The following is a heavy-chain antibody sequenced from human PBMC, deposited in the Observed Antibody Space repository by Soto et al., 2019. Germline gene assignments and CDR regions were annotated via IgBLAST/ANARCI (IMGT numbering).Heavy chain of an antibody. V-gene: IGHV4-31*03. CDR1: GGSISSGGYY. CDR3: ARAQATRGEVLYGDYPYYFDY. J-gene: IGHJ4*02. CDR2: IYYSGST. Sequence: SETLSLTCTVSGGSISSGGYYWSWIRQHPGKGLEWIGYIYYSGSTYYNPSLKSRVTISVDTSKNQFSLKLSSVTAADTAVYYCARAQATRGEVLYGDYPYYFDYWGQGTLVTVSS. D-gene: IGHD4-17*01.